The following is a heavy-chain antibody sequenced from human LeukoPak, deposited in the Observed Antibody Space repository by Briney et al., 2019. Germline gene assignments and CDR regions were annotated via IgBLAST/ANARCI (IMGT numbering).Heavy chain of an antibody. CDR1: GGTFSSYA. J-gene: IGHJ3*02. CDR2: IIPIFGTA. Sequence: ASVKVSCKASGGTFSSYAISWVRQAPGQGLEWMGRIIPIFGTANYAQKFQGRVTITTDESTSTAYTELSSLRSKDTAVYYCASDRYYDSSGYYLVFGAFDIGGQGTMVTVSA. CDR3: ASDRYYDSSGYYLVFGAFDI. V-gene: IGHV1-69*05. D-gene: IGHD3-22*01.